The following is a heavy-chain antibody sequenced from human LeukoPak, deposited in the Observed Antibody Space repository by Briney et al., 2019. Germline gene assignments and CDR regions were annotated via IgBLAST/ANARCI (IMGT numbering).Heavy chain of an antibody. CDR1: GGSISSYY. Sequence: SETLSLTCTVSGGSISSYYWSWIRQPAGQGLEWIGRIYSSGRTDRTEYNSSLKSRVTLSIDTSKNQFYLKLSSVTAADTALYYCARERQGWWLVSWGQGTLVTVSS. J-gene: IGHJ5*01. V-gene: IGHV4-4*07. D-gene: IGHD5-24*01. CDR3: ARERQGWWLVS. CDR2: IYSSGRT.